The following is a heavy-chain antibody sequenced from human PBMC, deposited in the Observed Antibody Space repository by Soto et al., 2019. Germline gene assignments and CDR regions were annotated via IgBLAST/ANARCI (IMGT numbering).Heavy chain of an antibody. V-gene: IGHV3-15*07. Sequence: GSLRLSCAASGFTFSNAWMNWVRQAPGKGLEWVGRIKSKTDGGTTDYAAPVKGRFTISRDDSKNTLYLQMNSLKTEDTAVYYCTTVEWELLLGYYGMDVWGQGTTVTVS. CDR2: IKSKTDGGTT. CDR1: GFTFSNAW. D-gene: IGHD1-26*01. J-gene: IGHJ6*02. CDR3: TTVEWELLLGYYGMDV.